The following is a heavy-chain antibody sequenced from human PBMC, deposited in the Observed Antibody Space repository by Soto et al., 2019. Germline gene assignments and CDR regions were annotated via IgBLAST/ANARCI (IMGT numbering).Heavy chain of an antibody. V-gene: IGHV3-53*02. D-gene: IGHD5-12*01. CDR1: GFTVSSNY. J-gene: IGHJ6*02. CDR2: IYSGGST. Sequence: EVQLVETGGGLIQPGGSLRLSCAASGFTVSSNYMSWVRQAPGKGLEWVSVIYSGGSTYYADSVKGRFTISRDNSKNTLDLQMNSLIAEDTAVYYCARDRGVSPPNYYYYGMDVWGQGTTVTVSS. CDR3: ARDRGVSPPNYYYYGMDV.